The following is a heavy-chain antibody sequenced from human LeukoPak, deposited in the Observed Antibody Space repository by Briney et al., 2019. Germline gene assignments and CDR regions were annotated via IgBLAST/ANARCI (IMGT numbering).Heavy chain of an antibody. CDR3: ARDPGTYCGGDCYSVTMSFAFDI. Sequence: PGRSLRLSCAASGFTFSSYGMHWVRQAPGKGLEWVAVIWYDGSNKYYADSVEGRFTISRDNSKNTLYLQMNSLRAEDTAVYYCARDPGTYCGGDCYSVTMSFAFDIWGQGTMVTVSS. J-gene: IGHJ3*02. D-gene: IGHD2-21*02. CDR2: IWYDGSNK. CDR1: GFTFSSYG. V-gene: IGHV3-33*01.